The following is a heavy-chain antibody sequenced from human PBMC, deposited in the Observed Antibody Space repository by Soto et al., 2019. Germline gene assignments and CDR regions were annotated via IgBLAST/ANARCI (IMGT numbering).Heavy chain of an antibody. CDR1: GFTFNNYA. D-gene: IGHD2-21*01. J-gene: IGHJ4*02. V-gene: IGHV3-23*01. CDR3: AKSHAANCYSQLDY. Sequence: GGSLRLSCVTSGFTFNNYAMGWVRQAPGKGLEWVSVLSSTASSTYYADSVQGRFTISRDNSQNTLYLQMNSLRAGDTAVYYCAKSHAANCYSQLDYWGRGILVTVSS. CDR2: LSSTASST.